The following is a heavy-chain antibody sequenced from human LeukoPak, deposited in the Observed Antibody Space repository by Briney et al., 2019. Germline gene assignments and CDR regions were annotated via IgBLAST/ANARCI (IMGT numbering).Heavy chain of an antibody. J-gene: IGHJ4*01. Sequence: GGSLRLSCAASGFSFISYGMHWVRQAPGKGLEWVGVISDDGRRKDYADSVKGRFTISRDNSKDTLYLQMNSLRAEDTAVYYCANRPSDYGANVSYFDYWGQEPWSPSPQ. V-gene: IGHV3-30*18. CDR2: ISDDGRRK. CDR1: GFSFISYG. CDR3: ANRPSDYGANVSYFDY. D-gene: IGHD4-17*01.